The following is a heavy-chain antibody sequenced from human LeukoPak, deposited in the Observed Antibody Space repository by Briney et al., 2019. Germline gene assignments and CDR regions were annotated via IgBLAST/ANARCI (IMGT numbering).Heavy chain of an antibody. CDR2: IIPNIGTA. V-gene: IGHV1-69*05. J-gene: IGHJ6*03. CDR3: ARGLHKQKQYHQYQDV. CDR1: GCTFTSYA. D-gene: IGHD4-11*01. Sequence: GASVKVSCKASGCTFTSYAINWVRQAPGQGLEWMGWIIPNIGTASYAQKFQGRVTITTDESTSTAYMELSSLRSEDTAVYYCARGLHKQKQYHQYQDVRGKG.